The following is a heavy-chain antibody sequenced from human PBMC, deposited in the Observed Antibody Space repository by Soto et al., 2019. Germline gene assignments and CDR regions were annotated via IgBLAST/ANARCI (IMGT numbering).Heavy chain of an antibody. V-gene: IGHV3-30-3*01. J-gene: IGHJ6*02. CDR2: ISYDGSNK. Sequence: GGSLRLACAASGFTFSSYAMHWVRQAPGKGLEWVAVISYDGSNKYYADSVKGRFTISRDNSKNTLYLQMNSLRAEDTAVYYCARVAMVYVYYYYYGMDVWGQGATVTVSS. CDR3: ARVAMVYVYYYYYGMDV. CDR1: GFTFSSYA. D-gene: IGHD5-18*01.